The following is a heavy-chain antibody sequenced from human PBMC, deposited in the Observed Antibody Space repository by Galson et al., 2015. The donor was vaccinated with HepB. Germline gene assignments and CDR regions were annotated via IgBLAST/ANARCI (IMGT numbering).Heavy chain of an antibody. CDR3: ARHRSTGVGTDPGWFDP. Sequence: ISCKGSGYSFTSYWISWVRQMPGKGLEWMGRIDPSDSYTNYSPSFQGHVTISADKSISTAYLQWSSLKASDTAMYYCARHRSTGVGTDPGWFDPWGQGTLVTVSS. D-gene: IGHD1-1*01. V-gene: IGHV5-10-1*01. CDR2: IDPSDSYT. CDR1: GYSFTSYW. J-gene: IGHJ5*02.